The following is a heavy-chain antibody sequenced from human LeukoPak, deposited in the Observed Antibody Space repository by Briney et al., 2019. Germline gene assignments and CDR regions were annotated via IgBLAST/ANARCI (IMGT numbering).Heavy chain of an antibody. J-gene: IGHJ4*02. Sequence: SETLSLTCAVSNYSITSGYFWGWIRRPPGKGLEGISSIYHSGTTYYNPSLRNRVTLFVDTSKNQFSLKLNSLTAADTAVYYCARDGVFHDSDGYSFDYWGQGTLVSVSS. V-gene: IGHV4-38-2*02. D-gene: IGHD3-22*01. CDR2: IYHSGTT. CDR3: ARDGVFHDSDGYSFDY. CDR1: NYSITSGYF.